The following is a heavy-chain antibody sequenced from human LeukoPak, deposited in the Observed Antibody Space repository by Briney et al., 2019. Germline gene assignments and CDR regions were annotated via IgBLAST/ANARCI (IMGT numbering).Heavy chain of an antibody. V-gene: IGHV3-23*01. Sequence: GGSLRLSCAASGFTFSSYAMTWVRQAPGKGLEWVSVITGSGGSTDYADSVKGRFTISRDNSKNTLYLQMNSLRAEDTAVYYCARDHCTNGVCYMVYWGQGTLVTVSS. J-gene: IGHJ4*02. CDR1: GFTFSSYA. D-gene: IGHD2-8*01. CDR2: ITGSGGST. CDR3: ARDHCTNGVCYMVY.